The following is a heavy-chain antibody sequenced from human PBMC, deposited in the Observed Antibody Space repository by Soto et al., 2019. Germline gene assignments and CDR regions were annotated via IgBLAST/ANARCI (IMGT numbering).Heavy chain of an antibody. CDR3: AKDSMVRGPIGWHFDL. CDR1: GFTFSSYA. V-gene: IGHV3-23*01. CDR2: ISGSGGST. J-gene: IGHJ2*01. D-gene: IGHD3-10*01. Sequence: EVQLLESGGGLVQPGGSLRLSCAASGFTFSSYAMSWVRQAPGKGLEWVSAISGSGGSTYYADSVKGRFTISRDNSKNTLYLQMNSLRAEDTAVYYCAKDSMVRGPIGWHFDLWGRGTLVTVSS.